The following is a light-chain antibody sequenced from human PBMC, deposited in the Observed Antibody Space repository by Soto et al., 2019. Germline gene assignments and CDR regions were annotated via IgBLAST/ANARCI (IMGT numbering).Light chain of an antibody. CDR2: GDI. CDR3: QGYDGSLGGYV. Sequence: QSVLTQPPSVSGAPGQGVTISCTGSSSNIGAGYDVHWYLQLPGTAPKLLVYGDINRPSGVPDRFFGSKSGTSASLAITGLQPEDEADFYCQGYDGSLGGYVFGGGTKLTVL. J-gene: IGLJ1*01. CDR1: SSNIGAGYD. V-gene: IGLV1-40*01.